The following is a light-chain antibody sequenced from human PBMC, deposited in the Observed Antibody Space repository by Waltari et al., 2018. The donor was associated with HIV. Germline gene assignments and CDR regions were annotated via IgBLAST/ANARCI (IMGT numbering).Light chain of an antibody. CDR2: LGS. Sequence: DIVMSQSPLSLAVTPGEPASISCKSTQSLLQTNTYNYLDWYLQKPGQSPKLLIYLGSARASGVPDRFSGSGSGTDFTLEITRVEAEDVGVYYCMQALQTPYTFGQGTNLEI. CDR1: QSLLQTNTYNY. V-gene: IGKV2-28*01. CDR3: MQALQTPYT. J-gene: IGKJ2*01.